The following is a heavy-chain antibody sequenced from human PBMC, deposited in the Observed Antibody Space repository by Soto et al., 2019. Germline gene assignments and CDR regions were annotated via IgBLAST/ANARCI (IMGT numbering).Heavy chain of an antibody. V-gene: IGHV3-21*01. CDR1: GFTFSSYS. CDR2: ISSSSSYI. D-gene: IGHD6-19*01. CDR3: ARDKQWLVRGYYYGMDV. Sequence: EVQLVGSGGGLVKPGGSLRLSCAASGFTFSSYSMNWVRQDPGKGLEWVSSISSSSSYIYYADSVKGRFTISRDNAKNSLYLQMNSLRAEDTAVYYCARDKQWLVRGYYYGMDVWGQGTTVTVSS. J-gene: IGHJ6*02.